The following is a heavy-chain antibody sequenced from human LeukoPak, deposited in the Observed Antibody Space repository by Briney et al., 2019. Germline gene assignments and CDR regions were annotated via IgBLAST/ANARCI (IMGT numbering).Heavy chain of an antibody. CDR3: ARRPWYSSGWYWFDP. D-gene: IGHD6-19*01. V-gene: IGHV5-51*01. J-gene: IGHJ5*02. CDR2: VYPGDSDT. Sequence: GESLKISCKGSGYSFTSYWIGWVRQMPGKGLEWMGIVYPGDSDTRYSPSFQGQVTISADKSISTAYLQWSSLKASDTAMYYCARRPWYSSGWYWFDPWGQGTLVTVSS. CDR1: GYSFTSYW.